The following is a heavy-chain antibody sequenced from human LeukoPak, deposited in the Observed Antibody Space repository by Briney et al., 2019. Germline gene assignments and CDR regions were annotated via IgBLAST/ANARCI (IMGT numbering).Heavy chain of an antibody. D-gene: IGHD4-23*01. V-gene: IGHV3-30*18. CDR1: GFTFSSSG. CDR2: ISYDGSNK. CDR3: AKGYGGNPLTVLDY. Sequence: PGGSLRLSCAASGFTFSSSGMHWVRQAPGKGLEWVAVISYDGSNKYYADPVKGRFTISRDNSKNALYLQMNSLRAEDTAVYYCAKGYGGNPLTVLDYWGQGTLVTVSS. J-gene: IGHJ4*02.